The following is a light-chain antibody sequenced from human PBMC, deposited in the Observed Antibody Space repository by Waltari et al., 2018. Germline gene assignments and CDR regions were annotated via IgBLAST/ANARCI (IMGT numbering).Light chain of an antibody. CDR3: QALGSNRWV. V-gene: IGLV3-1*01. CDR1: ILGSKY. CDR2: QDI. Sequence: SSELTQPPSVSVSPGQTASITCSGDILGSKYASWYQHKPGQSPLLVISQDIYRPSGITERFSGSKSGNTATLAISGTQAMDDADYCCQALGSNRWVFGGGTKLTVL. J-gene: IGLJ3*02.